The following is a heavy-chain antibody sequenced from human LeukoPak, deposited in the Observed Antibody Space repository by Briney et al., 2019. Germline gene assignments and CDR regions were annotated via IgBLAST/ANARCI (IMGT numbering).Heavy chain of an antibody. CDR2: INTDGSRK. V-gene: IGHV3-74*01. J-gene: IGHJ4*02. D-gene: IGHD6-19*01. CDR1: GFTFSNYW. CDR3: ARVSAVAGTGPFDY. Sequence: GGSLRLSCAASGFTFSNYWMHWVRQAPGKGLVWVSRINTDGSRKTYADSVKGRFTISRDNAKNTLYLQMNSLRAEDTAVYYCARVSAVAGTGPFDYWGQGTLVTVSS.